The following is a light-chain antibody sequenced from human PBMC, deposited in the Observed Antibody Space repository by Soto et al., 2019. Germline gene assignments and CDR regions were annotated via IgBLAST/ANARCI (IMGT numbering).Light chain of an antibody. CDR2: DAS. V-gene: IGKV1-33*01. CDR3: QQYDHLPFT. J-gene: IGKJ3*01. CDR1: QDISNY. Sequence: DIQMTQSPASLSASVRDSITITCQASQDISNYLNWYQQKPGKAPKLLICDASNLEPGVPSRFSGSGSGTDFTFTISSLQPEDIATYYCQQYDHLPFTFGPGTKVDI.